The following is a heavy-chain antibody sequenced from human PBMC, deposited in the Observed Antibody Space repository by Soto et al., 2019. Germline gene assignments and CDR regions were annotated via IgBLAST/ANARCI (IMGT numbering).Heavy chain of an antibody. CDR2: IYYSGST. Sequence: SETLSLTCTVSGGSVSSGSYYWSWIRQPPGKGLEWIGYIYYSGSTNYNPSLKSRVTISVDTSKNQFSLKLSSVTAADTAVYYCAREGIAVASNWFDPWGQGTLVTVS. J-gene: IGHJ5*02. V-gene: IGHV4-61*01. D-gene: IGHD6-19*01. CDR3: AREGIAVASNWFDP. CDR1: GGSVSSGSYY.